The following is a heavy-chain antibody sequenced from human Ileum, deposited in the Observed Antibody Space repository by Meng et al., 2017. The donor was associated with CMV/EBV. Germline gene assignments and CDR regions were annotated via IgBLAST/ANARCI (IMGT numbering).Heavy chain of an antibody. V-gene: IGHV3-74*01. CDR3: ASPRVPAAIYYCYGMDD. D-gene: IGHD2-2*01. CDR2: INSDGSST. CDR1: GFTFSSYW. J-gene: IGHJ6*02. Sequence: GESLKISCAASGFTFSSYWMHWVRQAPGKGLVWVSRINSDGSSTTYADSVKGRFTISRDNAKSTLYLQMNSLRAEDTAVYYCASPRVPAAIYYCYGMDDWGQGTTVTVSS.